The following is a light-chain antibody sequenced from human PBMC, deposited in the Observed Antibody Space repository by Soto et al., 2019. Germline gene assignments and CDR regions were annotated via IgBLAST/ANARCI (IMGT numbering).Light chain of an antibody. CDR3: SSYSSSSTFYV. CDR1: SSDIGGFYY. J-gene: IGLJ1*01. V-gene: IGLV2-14*01. CDR2: QVS. Sequence: QSALTQPASVSGSPGQSMTISCTGTSSDIGGFYYVSWYQHHPGKDPKLMIYQVSNRPSGVSNRFSGSKSGNTASLTISGLQAEDEADYFCSSYSSSSTFYVFGAGTKVTVL.